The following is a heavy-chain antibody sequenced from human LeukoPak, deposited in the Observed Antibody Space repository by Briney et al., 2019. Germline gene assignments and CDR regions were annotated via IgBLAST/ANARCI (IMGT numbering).Heavy chain of an antibody. Sequence: GASVKVSCKASGGTFSSYAISWVRQAPGQGLEWMGRIIPILGIANYAQKFQGRVTITADESTSTAYMELSSLRSEDTAVYYCARKTYCGGDCYSGRNYGMDVWGQGTTVTVSS. CDR2: IIPILGIA. D-gene: IGHD2-21*02. V-gene: IGHV1-69*04. J-gene: IGHJ6*02. CDR1: GGTFSSYA. CDR3: ARKTYCGGDCYSGRNYGMDV.